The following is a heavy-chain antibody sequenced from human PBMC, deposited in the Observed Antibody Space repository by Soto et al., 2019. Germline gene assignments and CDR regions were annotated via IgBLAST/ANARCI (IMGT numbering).Heavy chain of an antibody. CDR3: GRGGRGYSYGYGPYYYYYMDV. CDR2: ISAYNGNT. V-gene: IGHV1-18*01. D-gene: IGHD5-18*01. Sequence: QVQLVQSGAEVKKPGASVKVSCKASGYTFTSYGISWVRQAPGQGLEWMGWISAYNGNTNYAQTLQGRVTMTTDTSTSTAYMELRSLRYDDTAVYYCGRGGRGYSYGYGPYYYYYMDVWGKGTTVTVSS. CDR1: GYTFTSYG. J-gene: IGHJ6*03.